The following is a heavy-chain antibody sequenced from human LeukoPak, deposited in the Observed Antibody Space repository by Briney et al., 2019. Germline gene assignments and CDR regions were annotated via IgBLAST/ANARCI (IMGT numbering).Heavy chain of an antibody. CDR3: ARDTAMGLYYYYYGMDV. CDR1: GYTFACYY. Sequence: ASVKVSCKASGYTFACYYMHWVRHARGQGLEWMGRINPNSGGTNYAQKFQGRVTMTRDTSISTAYMELSRLRSDDTAVYYCARDTAMGLYYYYYGMDVWGQGTTVTVSS. J-gene: IGHJ6*02. D-gene: IGHD5-18*01. CDR2: INPNSGGT. V-gene: IGHV1-2*06.